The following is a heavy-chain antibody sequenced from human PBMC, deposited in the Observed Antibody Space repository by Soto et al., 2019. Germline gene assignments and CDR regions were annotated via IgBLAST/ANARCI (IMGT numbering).Heavy chain of an antibody. J-gene: IGHJ5*02. V-gene: IGHV4-59*08. CDR1: GGSISSYY. D-gene: IGHD3-3*01. CDR3: ARHESFDFWSGYYTPHETNNWFDP. Sequence: SETLSLTCTVSGGSISSYYWSWIRQPPGKGLERIGYIYYSGSTNYNPSLKSRVTISVDTSKNQFSLKLSSVTAADTAVYYCARHESFDFWSGYYTPHETNNWFDPWGQGTLVTVSS. CDR2: IYYSGST.